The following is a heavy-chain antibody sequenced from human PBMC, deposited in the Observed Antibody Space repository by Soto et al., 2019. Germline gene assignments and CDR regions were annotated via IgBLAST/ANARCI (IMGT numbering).Heavy chain of an antibody. Sequence: QVQLVQSGAEVKKPGASVKVSCKASGYTFINYYMHWVRQAPGQGLEWMGIINPNGGSTTYAQKFKCRVTLNRDTSTNTVNMELSSLRSEDTAVYYCAREKWLVRRNDPFDIWGQGTMVTVSS. J-gene: IGHJ3*02. CDR3: AREKWLVRRNDPFDI. CDR2: INPNGGST. CDR1: GYTFINYY. D-gene: IGHD6-19*01. V-gene: IGHV1-46*01.